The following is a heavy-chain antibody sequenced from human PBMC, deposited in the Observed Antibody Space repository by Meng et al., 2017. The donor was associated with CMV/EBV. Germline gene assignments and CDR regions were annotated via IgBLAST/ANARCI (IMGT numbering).Heavy chain of an antibody. J-gene: IGHJ4*02. D-gene: IGHD1-1*01. CDR1: GYRFSDHY. Sequence: GQRVQPGAEVKSPGASVKVSCQTSGYRFSDHYMHWVRQAPGQGLEWMGWIYPNSGGTHYAQKFQDRVTMTRDTSTSTVYMELSRLTSDDTAVYYCVRDHNWGPDYWGQGTLVTVSS. CDR3: VRDHNWGPDY. CDR2: IYPNSGGT. V-gene: IGHV1-2*02.